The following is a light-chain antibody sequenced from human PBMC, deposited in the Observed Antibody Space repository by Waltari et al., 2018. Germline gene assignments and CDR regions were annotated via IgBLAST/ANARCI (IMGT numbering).Light chain of an antibody. CDR3: MQSIQFPLT. V-gene: IGKV2D-29*01. Sequence: DIVMTQTPLSLSVTPGQPASISCKSSQSLPHSDGNSHLYWYLQKPGQPPQLLIYEASNRLSGVPERLSGSGSGTDFTLKISRVEAEDVGIYYCMQSIQFPLTFGGGTKVEIK. J-gene: IGKJ4*01. CDR2: EAS. CDR1: QSLPHSDGNSH.